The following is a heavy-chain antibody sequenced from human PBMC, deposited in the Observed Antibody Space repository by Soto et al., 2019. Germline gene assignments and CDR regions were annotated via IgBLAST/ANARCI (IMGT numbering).Heavy chain of an antibody. CDR2: IIPIFGTP. CDR1: GGIFSTYA. Sequence: VQLVQSGAEVKTPGSSVKVSCKASGGIFSTYAISWLRQAPGHGLEWMGGIIPIFGTPNYAQKFQGRVTITADESTSTAYMELSRLRSEETAVYYCARDRDDYGSGNYYNRIDFWGQGTLVTVAS. D-gene: IGHD3-10*01. CDR3: ARDRDDYGSGNYYNRIDF. J-gene: IGHJ1*01. V-gene: IGHV1-69*01.